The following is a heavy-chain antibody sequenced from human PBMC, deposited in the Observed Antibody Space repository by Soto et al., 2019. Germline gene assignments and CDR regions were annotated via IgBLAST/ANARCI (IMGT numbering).Heavy chain of an antibody. Sequence: SETLSLSRTVSGGSISTSVYYWGGIRQPPGRGLEWMANIYYSGSPYYTPSLKSRVSTSVDTSKNQFSLKLRSVTAADTAVYYCARQGSRAFDIWGQGTMVTVSS. J-gene: IGHJ3*02. D-gene: IGHD2-15*01. CDR3: ARQGSRAFDI. CDR2: IYYSGSP. CDR1: GGSISTSVYY. V-gene: IGHV4-39*01.